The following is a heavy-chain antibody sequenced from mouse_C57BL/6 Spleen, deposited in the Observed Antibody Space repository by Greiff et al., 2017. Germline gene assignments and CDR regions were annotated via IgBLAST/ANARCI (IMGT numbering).Heavy chain of an antibody. J-gene: IGHJ3*01. Sequence: VKLVESGAELVRPGASVKLSCKASGYTFTDYYINWVKQRPGQGLEWIARIYPGSGNTYYNEKFKGKATLTAEKSSSTAYMQLSSLTSEDSAVYFCARGGTAQATFAYWGQGTLVTVSA. CDR1: GYTFTDYY. CDR3: ARGGTAQATFAY. V-gene: IGHV1-76*01. CDR2: IYPGSGNT. D-gene: IGHD3-2*02.